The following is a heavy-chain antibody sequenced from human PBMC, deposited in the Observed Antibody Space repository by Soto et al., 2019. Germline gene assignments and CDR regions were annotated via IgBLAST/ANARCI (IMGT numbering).Heavy chain of an antibody. V-gene: IGHV4-34*01. D-gene: IGHD5-12*01. CDR3: ARGQEGVVATH. Sequence: QVQLQQWGAGLLKPSETLSLNCAVTGGSLSGYYWSWIRQPPGKGLEWIGEVKDGGHTNYSPSLRGRVTISSDPSNNQFSLRLNSATAADTGVYYCARGQEGVVATHWDQGSLVTVSS. CDR2: VKDGGHT. CDR1: GGSLSGYY. J-gene: IGHJ4*02.